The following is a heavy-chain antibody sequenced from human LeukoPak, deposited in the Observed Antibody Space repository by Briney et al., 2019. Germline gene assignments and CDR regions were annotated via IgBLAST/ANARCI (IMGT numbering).Heavy chain of an antibody. CDR3: ARGGSTGTNLNWVDP. Sequence: PSQTLSLTCTVSGGSISSGGYYWSWIRQHPGKALEWIGYIYYSGSTNYNPSLKSRVTISVDTSKNQFSLKLSSVTAADTAVYYCARGGSTGTNLNWVDPWGQGTLVTVSS. J-gene: IGHJ5*02. CDR1: GGSISSGGYY. V-gene: IGHV4-31*03. D-gene: IGHD1-1*01. CDR2: IYYSGST.